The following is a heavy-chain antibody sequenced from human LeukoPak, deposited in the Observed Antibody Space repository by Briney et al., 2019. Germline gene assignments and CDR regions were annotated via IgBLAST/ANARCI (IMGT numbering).Heavy chain of an antibody. D-gene: IGHD6-13*01. V-gene: IGHV3-23*01. CDR2: ISGSGGST. J-gene: IGHJ4*02. CDR1: GFTFSSYA. CDR3: ATERRQQLEGGGFDY. Sequence: GGSLRLSCAASGFTFSSYAMNWVRQAPGKGLEWVSSISGSGGSTYYADSVKGPFTISRDNSKNTLYLQMNSLRAEDTAVYYCATERRQQLEGGGFDYWGQGTLVTVSS.